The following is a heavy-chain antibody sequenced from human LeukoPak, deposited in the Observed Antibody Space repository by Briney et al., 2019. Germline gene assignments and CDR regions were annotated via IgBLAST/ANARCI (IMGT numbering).Heavy chain of an antibody. J-gene: IGHJ4*02. CDR2: MNPNSGNT. V-gene: IGHV1-8*01. D-gene: IGHD6-13*01. CDR1: GGTFSYYA. Sequence: ASVKVSCKASGGTFSYYAVSWVRQAPGQGLEWMGWMNPNSGNTGYAQKFQGRVTMTRDTSTSTVYMELSSLRSEDTAVYYCARGTWRGIAAAGTPPGYWGQGTLVTVSS. CDR3: ARGTWRGIAAAGTPPGY.